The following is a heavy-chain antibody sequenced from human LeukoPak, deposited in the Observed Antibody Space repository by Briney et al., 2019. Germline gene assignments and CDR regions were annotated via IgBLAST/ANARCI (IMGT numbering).Heavy chain of an antibody. CDR1: GGSISSGGYY. CDR2: ICYSGST. V-gene: IGHV4-31*03. J-gene: IGHJ4*02. CDR3: ARVSEYGLHYFDY. Sequence: PSETLSLTCTVSGGSISSGGYYWSWIRQHPGKGLEWIGYICYSGSTYYNPSLKSRVTISVDTSKNQFSLKLSSVTAADTAVYYCARVSEYGLHYFDYWGQGTLVTVSS. D-gene: IGHD4/OR15-4a*01.